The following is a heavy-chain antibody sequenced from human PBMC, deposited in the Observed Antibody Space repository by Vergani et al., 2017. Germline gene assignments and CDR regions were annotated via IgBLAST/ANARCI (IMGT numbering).Heavy chain of an antibody. J-gene: IGHJ6*02. CDR1: GFTFQAFA. CDR2: IDRNYGVK. D-gene: IGHD6-13*01. V-gene: IGHV3-43*02. CDR3: AKGGSSWSYGYYGMDV. Sequence: VEAGGGLVQPGGSLRLSCTASGFTFQAFAFHWVRQVSGRGLEWVSGIDRNYGVKNGNSFEGRFSISRDNSKNSLYLQMNSLRTEDTALYYCAKGGSSWSYGYYGMDVWGQGTTVTVSS.